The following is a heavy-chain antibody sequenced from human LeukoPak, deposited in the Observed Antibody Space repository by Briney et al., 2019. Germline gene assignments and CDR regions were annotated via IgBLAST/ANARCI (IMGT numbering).Heavy chain of an antibody. D-gene: IGHD2-15*01. CDR1: GFIFSSYG. CDR2: IRYDERNK. V-gene: IGHV3-30*02. Sequence: GSLRLSCAASGFIFSSYGMHWVRQAPGKGLEWVAFIRYDERNKYYADSVKGRFTISRDNSKNTLYLQMNSLRAEDTAVYYCATKSCSGDSCYFDWYFDLWGRGTLVTVSS. CDR3: ATKSCSGDSCYFDWYFDL. J-gene: IGHJ2*01.